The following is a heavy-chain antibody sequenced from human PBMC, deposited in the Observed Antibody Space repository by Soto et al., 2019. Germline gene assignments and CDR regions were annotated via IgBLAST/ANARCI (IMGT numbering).Heavy chain of an antibody. Sequence: GGSLRLSCVVSGFTFSSYGMSWVRQAPGKRLEWVSVISGSGGTTYYADSVQGRFTISRDHTKNTLYLQMNSLRAEDTAVYYCAKDSMGLTSSFDYWGQGTRVTVSS. CDR3: AKDSMGLTSSFDY. D-gene: IGHD3-10*01. CDR1: GFTFSSYG. J-gene: IGHJ4*02. V-gene: IGHV3-23*01. CDR2: ISGSGGTT.